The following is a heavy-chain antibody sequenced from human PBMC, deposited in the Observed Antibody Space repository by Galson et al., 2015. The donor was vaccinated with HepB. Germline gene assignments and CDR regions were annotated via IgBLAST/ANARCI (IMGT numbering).Heavy chain of an antibody. Sequence: TLSLTCTVSGGSISSGDYYWSWIRQPPGKGLEWIGYIYYSGSTYYNPSLKSRVTISVDTSKNQFSLKLSSVTAADTAVYYCARVDIGRHYDFWSGYWSGAFDIWGQGTMVTVSS. CDR1: GGSISSGDYY. V-gene: IGHV4-30-4*01. CDR2: IYYSGST. J-gene: IGHJ3*02. D-gene: IGHD3-3*01. CDR3: ARVDIGRHYDFWSGYWSGAFDI.